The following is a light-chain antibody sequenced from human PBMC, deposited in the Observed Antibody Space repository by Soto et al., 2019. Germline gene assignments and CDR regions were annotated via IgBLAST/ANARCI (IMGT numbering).Light chain of an antibody. J-gene: IGKJ2*01. CDR1: QSISSW. CDR2: KAS. V-gene: IGKV1-5*03. Sequence: DIQMTQSPSTLSASVGDSVTITCRASQSISSWLAWYQQKPGKAPKLLIYKASSLESGVPSRFSGSGSGTEFTLTISSLQPDDVATYYCQQYNDYPYTFGQGTKLEIK. CDR3: QQYNDYPYT.